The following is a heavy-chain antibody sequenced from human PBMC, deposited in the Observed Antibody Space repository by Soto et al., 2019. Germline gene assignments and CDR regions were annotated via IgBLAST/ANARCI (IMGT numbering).Heavy chain of an antibody. CDR3: AGAGGFYSSRLDAFDI. CDR1: GFTFSSYS. Sequence: EVQLVESGGGLVKPGGSLRLSCAASGFTFSSYSMNWVRQAPGKGLEWVSSISSSSSYIYYADSVKGRFTISRDNAKNSLYLQMNSLRAEDTAVYYCAGAGGFYSSRLDAFDIWGQGTMVTVSS. V-gene: IGHV3-21*01. D-gene: IGHD6-13*01. CDR2: ISSSSSYI. J-gene: IGHJ3*02.